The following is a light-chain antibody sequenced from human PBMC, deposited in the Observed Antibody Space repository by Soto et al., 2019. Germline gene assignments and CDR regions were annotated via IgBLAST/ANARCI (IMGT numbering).Light chain of an antibody. J-gene: IGLJ3*02. CDR1: SSDVGGYNY. CDR3: CSYAGSYTWV. Sequence: QSALTQPRSVSGSPGPSVTLSCTGTSSDVGGYNYVSWYQQHPGKAPKLMIDDVNKRPSGVPDRFSGSRSGNTASLTISGLQAEDEADYYCCSYAGSYTWVFGGGTKLTVL. V-gene: IGLV2-11*01. CDR2: DVN.